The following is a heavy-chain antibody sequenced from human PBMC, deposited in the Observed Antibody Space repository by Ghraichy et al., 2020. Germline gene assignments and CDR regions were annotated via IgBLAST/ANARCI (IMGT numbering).Heavy chain of an antibody. V-gene: IGHV4-4*07. D-gene: IGHD3-10*01. CDR3: ARADPRGDMFFDY. J-gene: IGHJ4*02. Sequence: ESLNISCTVSAGSISSNYWSWIRQPAGKGLEWIGRIYTSGSTNYNPSLKSRVTMSVDTSKNQFSLKLSSVTAADTAVYYCARADPRGDMFFDYWGQGTLVTVSS. CDR1: AGSISSNY. CDR2: IYTSGST.